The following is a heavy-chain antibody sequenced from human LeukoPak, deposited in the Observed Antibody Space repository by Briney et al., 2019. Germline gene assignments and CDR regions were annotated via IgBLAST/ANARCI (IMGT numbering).Heavy chain of an antibody. D-gene: IGHD3-22*01. CDR2: IKQDGSDK. V-gene: IGHV3-7*01. J-gene: IGHJ4*02. Sequence: GGSLRLSCAASGFTFSSHWMSWVRQAPGKGLEWVANIKQDGSDKYYVDSVEGRFTISRDNAKNSLYLQMNSLRAEDTAVYYCARGQYYYDSSGYYWVWGQGTLVTVSS. CDR1: GFTFSSHW. CDR3: ARGQYYYDSSGYYWV.